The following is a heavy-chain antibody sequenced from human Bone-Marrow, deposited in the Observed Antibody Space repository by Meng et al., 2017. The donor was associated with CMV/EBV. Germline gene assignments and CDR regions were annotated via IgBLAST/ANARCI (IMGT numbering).Heavy chain of an antibody. Sequence: ASVKVSCKASGYTFTNHYMHWVRQAPGQGLEWMGWIHPTSGGTNYAQNFQGRVTMTRDTSISTAYMEIGSLRSDDTAVFYCLSALSDPDYWGQGTLVTVSS. CDR2: IHPTSGGT. CDR1: GYTFTNHY. V-gene: IGHV1-2*02. D-gene: IGHD1-26*01. J-gene: IGHJ4*02. CDR3: LSALSDPDY.